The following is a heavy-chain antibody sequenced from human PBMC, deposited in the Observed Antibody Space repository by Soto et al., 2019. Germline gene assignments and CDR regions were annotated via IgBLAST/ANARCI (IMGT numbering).Heavy chain of an antibody. Sequence: SETLSLTCTVSGGSISSGGYYWSWIRQHPGKGLEWIGYIYYSGSTYYNPSLKSRVTISVDTSTNQFSLKLSSVTAADTAVYYCARDSSGYDYLDYWGQGTLVTVLL. V-gene: IGHV4-31*03. CDR3: ARDSSGYDYLDY. CDR1: GGSISSGGYY. CDR2: IYYSGST. J-gene: IGHJ4*02. D-gene: IGHD5-12*01.